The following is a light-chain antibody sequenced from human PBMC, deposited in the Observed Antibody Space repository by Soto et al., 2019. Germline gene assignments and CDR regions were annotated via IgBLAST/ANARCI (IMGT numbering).Light chain of an antibody. J-gene: IGKJ1*01. CDR3: QQYNSYSTT. V-gene: IGKV1-5*01. CDR2: DAS. Sequence: DIQMTQSPSTLSASVGDRVTITCLASQSISSWLAWYQQKPGKAPKLLIYDASSLESGVPSSLSGSGSGTEFTLTISSLQPDDFATYYCQQYNSYSTTFGQGTKVDI. CDR1: QSISSW.